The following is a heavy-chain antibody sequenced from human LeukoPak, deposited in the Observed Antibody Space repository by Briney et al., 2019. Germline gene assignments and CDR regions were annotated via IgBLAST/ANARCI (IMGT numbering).Heavy chain of an antibody. CDR1: GYTLTELS. CDR2: FDPEDGET. CDR3: ATHQELLRFWDAFDI. D-gene: IGHD3-3*01. J-gene: IGHJ3*02. Sequence: ASVKVSCKVPGYTLTELSMHWVRQAPGKGLEWMGGFDPEDGETIYAQKFQGRVTMTEDTSTDTAYMELSSLRSEDTAVYYCATHQELLRFWDAFDIWGQGTMVTVSS. V-gene: IGHV1-24*01.